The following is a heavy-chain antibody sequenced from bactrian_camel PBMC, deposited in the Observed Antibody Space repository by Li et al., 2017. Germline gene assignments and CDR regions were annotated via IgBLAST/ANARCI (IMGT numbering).Heavy chain of an antibody. CDR3: AAGTSTGFPFRESAYPY. CDR2: YYRGAGGST. D-gene: IGHD5*01. Sequence: VQLVESGGGSVQAGGSLRLSCTDISRTYCMGWFRQAPGKEREWLAAYYRGAGGSTDYADSFKGRFTISQDDAKNAVYLQMNSLKPEDTAVYYCAAGTSTGFPFRESAYPYWGQGTQVTVS. J-gene: IGHJ4*01. CDR1: ISRTYC. V-gene: IGHV3S31*01.